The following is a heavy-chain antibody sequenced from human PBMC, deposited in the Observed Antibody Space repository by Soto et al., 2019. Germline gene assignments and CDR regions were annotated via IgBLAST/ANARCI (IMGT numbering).Heavy chain of an antibody. Sequence: GGSLRLSCAASGFTFSSYAMSWVRQAPGKGLGWVSAISGSGGSTFYADSVKGRFTISRDNSKNTLYLQMNSLRAEDTAVYYCAKEAGDRIAARLSDYWGQGTLVTVSS. J-gene: IGHJ4*02. CDR2: ISGSGGST. CDR3: AKEAGDRIAARLSDY. V-gene: IGHV3-23*01. D-gene: IGHD6-6*01. CDR1: GFTFSSYA.